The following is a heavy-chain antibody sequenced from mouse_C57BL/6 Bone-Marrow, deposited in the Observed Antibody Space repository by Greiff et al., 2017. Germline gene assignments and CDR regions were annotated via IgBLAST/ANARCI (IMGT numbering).Heavy chain of an antibody. CDR1: GFTFSSYA. Sequence: EVKLVESGGGLVKPGGSLKLSCAASGFTFSSYAMSWVRQTPEKRLEWVATISDGGSYTYYPDNVKGRFTISRDNAKNNLYLQMSHLKSEDTAMYYCARDGDYDYDGYAMDYWGQGTSVTVSS. CDR3: ARDGDYDYDGYAMDY. J-gene: IGHJ4*01. V-gene: IGHV5-4*01. CDR2: ISDGGSYT. D-gene: IGHD2-4*01.